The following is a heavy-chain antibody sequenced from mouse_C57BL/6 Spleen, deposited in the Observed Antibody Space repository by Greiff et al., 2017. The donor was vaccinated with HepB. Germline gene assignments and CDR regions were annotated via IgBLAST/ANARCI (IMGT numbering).Heavy chain of an antibody. CDR3: ARMVHYGNYNFDD. CDR2: INPNNGGT. D-gene: IGHD2-1*01. J-gene: IGHJ2*01. V-gene: IGHV1-22*01. CDR1: GYTFTDYN. Sequence: VQLQQSGPELVKPGASVKMSCKASGYTFTDYNMHWVKQSHGKSLEWIGYINPNNGGTSYNQKFKGKATLTVNKSSSTAYMELRSLTSEDSAVYYCARMVHYGNYNFDDWGQGTTLTVSS.